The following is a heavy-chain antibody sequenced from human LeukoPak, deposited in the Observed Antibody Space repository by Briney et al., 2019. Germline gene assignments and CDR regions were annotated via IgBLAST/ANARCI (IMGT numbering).Heavy chain of an antibody. CDR2: INPNSGGT. Sequence: ASVKVSCKASGYTFTGYYMHWVRQAPGQGLEWMGRINPNSGGTNYAQKFQGRVTMTRDTSISTAYMELSRLRSDDTAVYYCARDVDSSSSPYYYYYIDVWGKGTTVTVSS. J-gene: IGHJ6*03. D-gene: IGHD6-6*01. CDR3: ARDVDSSSSPYYYYYIDV. CDR1: GYTFTGYY. V-gene: IGHV1-2*06.